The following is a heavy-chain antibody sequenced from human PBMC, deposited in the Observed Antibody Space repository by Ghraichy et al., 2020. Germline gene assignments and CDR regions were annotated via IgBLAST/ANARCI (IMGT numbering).Heavy chain of an antibody. J-gene: IGHJ4*02. V-gene: IGHV3-23*01. CDR2: ISGSGGST. CDR1: GFTFSSYA. Sequence: GESLNISCAASGFTFSSYAMSWVRQAPGKGLEWVSAISGSGGSTYYADSVKGRFTISRDNSKNTLYLQMNSLRAEDTAVYYCAKDPSSYQYFDYWGQGTLVTVSS. D-gene: IGHD3-3*01. CDR3: AKDPSSYQYFDY.